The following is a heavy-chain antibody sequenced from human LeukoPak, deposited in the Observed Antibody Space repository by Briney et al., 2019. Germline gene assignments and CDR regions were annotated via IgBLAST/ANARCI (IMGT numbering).Heavy chain of an antibody. CDR2: IYYSGRT. D-gene: IGHD3-22*01. CDR3: ARKGATMIVAKRGYYFDY. J-gene: IGHJ4*02. Sequence: PSGTLSLTCTVSGGSISSSSYYWGWIRQPPGKGLEWIGSIYYSGRTYYNPSLKSRVTISVDTSKNHFSLKLSSVTAADTAVYYCARKGATMIVAKRGYYFDYWGQGTLVSVFS. V-gene: IGHV4-39*01. CDR1: GGSISSSSYY.